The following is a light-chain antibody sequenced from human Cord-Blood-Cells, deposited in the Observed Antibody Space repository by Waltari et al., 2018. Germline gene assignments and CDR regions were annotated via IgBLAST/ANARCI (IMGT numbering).Light chain of an antibody. CDR3: QSYDSSLSWV. CDR2: GNS. CDR1: SSNIGAGHD. J-gene: IGLJ3*02. V-gene: IGLV1-40*01. Sequence: QSVLTQPPSVSGAPGQRVTISCPGSSSNIGAGHDVHWYQQLPGTAPKLLIYGNSNRPSGVPDRFSGSKSGTSASLAITGLQAEDEADYYCQSYDSSLSWVFGGGTKLTVL.